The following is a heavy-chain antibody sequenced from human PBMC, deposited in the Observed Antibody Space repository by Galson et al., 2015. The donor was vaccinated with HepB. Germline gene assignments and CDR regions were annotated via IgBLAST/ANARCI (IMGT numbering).Heavy chain of an antibody. J-gene: IGHJ6*02. CDR3: AKDIHVTVGGSRQSFSYYYGMDV. CDR2: ISWDGGST. CDR1: GFTFDDYT. D-gene: IGHD3-16*01. Sequence: SLRLSCAASGFTFDDYTMHWVRQAPGKGLEWVSLISWDGGSTYYADSVKGRFTISRDNSKNSLYLQMNSLRTEDTALYYCAKDIHVTVGGSRQSFSYYYGMDVRGQGTTVTVSS. V-gene: IGHV3-43*01.